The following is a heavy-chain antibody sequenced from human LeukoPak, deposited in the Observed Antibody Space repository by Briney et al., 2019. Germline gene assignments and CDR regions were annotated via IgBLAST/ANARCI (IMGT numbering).Heavy chain of an antibody. CDR2: ISGSGSMT. J-gene: IGHJ4*02. D-gene: IGHD3-10*01. CDR3: AKDRVDGSGSQFDS. Sequence: GGSLRLSCAASGFTWSDHAMIWVRQAPGKGLEWVSAISGSGSMTYYADSVKGRFTISRDNAMDTLYLKMNSLRADDTAVYYCAKDRVDGSGSQFDSWGQGSLVIVSS. CDR1: GFTWSDHA. V-gene: IGHV3-23*01.